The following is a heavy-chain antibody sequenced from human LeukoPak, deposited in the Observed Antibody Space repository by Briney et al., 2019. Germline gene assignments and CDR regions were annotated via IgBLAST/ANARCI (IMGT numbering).Heavy chain of an antibody. V-gene: IGHV1-2*02. CDR3: ARGKDTAMVTPFDY. D-gene: IGHD5-18*01. CDR1: GYTFTGYY. CDR2: INPNSGGT. Sequence: ASVKVSCKASGYTFTGYYMHWVRQAPGQGLEWMGWINPNSGGTNYAQKFQGRVTMTRDTSISTAYMELSRLRSDDTAVYYCARGKDTAMVTPFDYWGQGTLVTVSS. J-gene: IGHJ4*02.